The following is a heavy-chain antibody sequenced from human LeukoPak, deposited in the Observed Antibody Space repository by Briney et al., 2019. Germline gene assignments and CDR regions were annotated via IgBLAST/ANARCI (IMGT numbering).Heavy chain of an antibody. J-gene: IGHJ6*03. D-gene: IGHD1-26*01. CDR3: AREWELPGYYYYYMDV. V-gene: IGHV3-11*01. CDR2: ISSSGSTI. CDR1: GSTFSDYY. Sequence: PGGSLRLSCAASGSTFSDYYMSWIRQAPGKGLEWVSYISSSGSTIYYADSVKGRFTTSRDNAKNSLYLQMNSLRAEDTAVYYCAREWELPGYYYYYMDVWGKGTTVTVSS.